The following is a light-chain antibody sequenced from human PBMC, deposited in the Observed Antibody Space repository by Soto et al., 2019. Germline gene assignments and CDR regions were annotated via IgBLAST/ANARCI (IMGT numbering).Light chain of an antibody. CDR1: QGISNF. CDR3: QKYNSAPRA. Sequence: DIQMTQSPSSLSASVGDRVTITCRASQGISNFLAWYQQKPGKVPKLLIYDASTLQSGVPSRFSGSGSGTDFTLTISSLQPEDVATYYCQKYNSAPRACGQGTKVEIK. V-gene: IGKV1-27*01. J-gene: IGKJ1*01. CDR2: DAS.